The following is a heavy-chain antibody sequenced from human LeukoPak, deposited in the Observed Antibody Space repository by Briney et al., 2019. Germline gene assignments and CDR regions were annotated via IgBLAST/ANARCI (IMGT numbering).Heavy chain of an antibody. CDR3: ATTRPYGTTWAGAFED. CDR1: EFTLSTHG. V-gene: IGHV3-23*01. Sequence: GGSLRLSCAASEFTLSTHGLSWVRQAPGKRLEWVSTVTSRRGTHYTDSVQGRFITSRDNSENTFVLEMNSLRAEDTAVYYCATTRPYGTTWAGAFEDWGQGTPVTVSS. J-gene: IGHJ4*01. CDR2: VTSRRGT. D-gene: IGHD6-19*01.